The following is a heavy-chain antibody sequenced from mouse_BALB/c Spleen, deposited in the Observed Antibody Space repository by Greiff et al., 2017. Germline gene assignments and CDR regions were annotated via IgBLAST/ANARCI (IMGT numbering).Heavy chain of an antibody. CDR1: GYTFTSYT. CDR2: INPSSGYT. D-gene: IGHD4-1*01. Sequence: QVQLQQSAAELARPGASVKMSCKASGYTFTSYTMHWVQQRPGQGLEWIGYINPSSGYTEYNQKFKDKTTLTADKSSSTAYMQLSSLTSEDSAVYYCARSWDVAYWGQGTLVTVSA. CDR3: ARSWDVAY. J-gene: IGHJ3*01. V-gene: IGHV1-4*02.